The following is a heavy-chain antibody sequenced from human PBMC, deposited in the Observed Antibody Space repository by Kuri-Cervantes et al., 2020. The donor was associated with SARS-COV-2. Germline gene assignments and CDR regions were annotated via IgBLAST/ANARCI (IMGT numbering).Heavy chain of an antibody. CDR1: GFTFSSYA. CDR3: AKDLGAVAGFPSWLDP. J-gene: IGHJ5*02. D-gene: IGHD6-19*01. V-gene: IGHV3-23*01. Sequence: ETLSLTCAASGFTFSSYAMSWVRQAPGKGLEWVSAISGSGGSTYYADSVKGRFTISRDNSKNTLYLQMNSLRAEDTAVYYCAKDLGAVAGFPSWLDPWGQGTLVTVSS. CDR2: ISGSGGST.